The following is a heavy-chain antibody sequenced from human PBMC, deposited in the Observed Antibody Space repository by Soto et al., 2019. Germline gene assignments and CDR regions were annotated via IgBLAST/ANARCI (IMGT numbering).Heavy chain of an antibody. CDR1: GFTFSSYS. D-gene: IGHD5-18*01. CDR3: ATESVDTAMEHRIGRDV. V-gene: IGHV3-48*02. J-gene: IGHJ6*02. Sequence: EVQLVESGGGLVQPGGSLRLSCAASGFTFSSYSMNWVRQAPGKGLEWVSYISSSSRTTYYVDSVKGRFTISRDNAKNSLYLQMNSLRDEDTAVYYCATESVDTAMEHRIGRDVWGQGTTVTVSS. CDR2: ISSSSRTT.